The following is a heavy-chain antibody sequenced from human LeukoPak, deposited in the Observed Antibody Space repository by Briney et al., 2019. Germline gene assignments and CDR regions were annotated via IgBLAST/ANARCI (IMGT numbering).Heavy chain of an antibody. J-gene: IGHJ4*02. D-gene: IGHD2-8*01. CDR1: GFSFSDYY. Sequence: GGSLRLSCEASGFSFSDYYMTWIRQAPGKGLEWVSYISPSGSTVRNADSVKGRFTISRDNTRNSLYLQMSSLRADDTAVYYCARAGRGFTYGYSDSWGQGTLVTVSS. CDR2: ISPSGSTV. V-gene: IGHV3-11*01. CDR3: ARAGRGFTYGYSDS.